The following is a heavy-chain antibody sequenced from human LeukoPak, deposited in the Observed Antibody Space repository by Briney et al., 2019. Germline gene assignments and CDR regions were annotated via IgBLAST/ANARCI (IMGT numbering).Heavy chain of an antibody. Sequence: SVKVSCKASGGTFSSYAISWVRQAPGQGLEWMGGIIPIFGSANYAQKFQGRVTITADESTSTAYMELSSLRSEDTAVYYCARDRKRDILTGYSDDAFDIWGQGTMVTVSS. D-gene: IGHD3-9*01. J-gene: IGHJ3*02. CDR1: GGTFSSYA. CDR3: ARDRKRDILTGYSDDAFDI. CDR2: IIPIFGSA. V-gene: IGHV1-69*13.